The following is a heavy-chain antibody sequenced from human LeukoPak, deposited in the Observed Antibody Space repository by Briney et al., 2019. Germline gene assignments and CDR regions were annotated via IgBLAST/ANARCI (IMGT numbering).Heavy chain of an antibody. V-gene: IGHV7-4-1*02. CDR2: INTNTGNP. CDR3: ARDGYSSSWYAGVYYYYGMDV. D-gene: IGHD6-13*01. Sequence: ASVKVSCKASGYTFTSYAMNWVRQAPGQGLEWMGWINTNTGNPTYAQGFPGRFVFSLDTSVSTAYLEISSLKAEDTAVYYCARDGYSSSWYAGVYYYYGMDVWGQGTTVTVSS. J-gene: IGHJ6*02. CDR1: GYTFTSYA.